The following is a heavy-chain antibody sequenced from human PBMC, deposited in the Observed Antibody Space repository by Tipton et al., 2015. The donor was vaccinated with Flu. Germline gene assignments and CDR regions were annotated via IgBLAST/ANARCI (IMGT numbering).Heavy chain of an antibody. D-gene: IGHD6-19*01. CDR1: GFTFDDYA. Sequence: SLRLSCAASGFTFDDYAMHWVRQAPGKGLEWVSLISWDGGSTYYADSVKGRFTISRDNSKNSLYLQMNSLRVEDTALYYCAKGIAVAGGDDFFDYWGQGTLVTVSS. V-gene: IGHV3-43D*04. J-gene: IGHJ4*02. CDR2: ISWDGGST. CDR3: AKGIAVAGGDDFFDY.